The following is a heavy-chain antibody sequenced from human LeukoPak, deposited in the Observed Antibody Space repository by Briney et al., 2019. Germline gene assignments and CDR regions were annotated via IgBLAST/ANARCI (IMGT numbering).Heavy chain of an antibody. Sequence: GASVKVSCKASGYTFTGYYMHWVRQAPGQGLEWMGWINPNSGGTNYAQRFQGRVTMTRDTSISTAYMELSRLRSDDTAVYYCAIDCGGDCHTFDYWGQGTLVTVSS. V-gene: IGHV1-2*02. CDR1: GYTFTGYY. CDR3: AIDCGGDCHTFDY. J-gene: IGHJ4*02. CDR2: INPNSGGT. D-gene: IGHD2-21*02.